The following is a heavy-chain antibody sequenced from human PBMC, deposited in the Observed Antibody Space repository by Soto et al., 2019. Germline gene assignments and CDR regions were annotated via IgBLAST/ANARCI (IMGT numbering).Heavy chain of an antibody. V-gene: IGHV3-30*18. CDR1: GFTFASYG. Sequence: QVQLVGSGGGVVQPGKSLRLSCEGSGFTFASYGIHWVRQGPGKGLEWVAVISPDGNKKYHADSVKGRFSVSRTNSRNPLILEINALSPEDSGLYYVAKAPVAARPFSTHNHFGVDVWGHGTMVIVSS. CDR3: AKAPVAARPFSTHNHFGVDV. J-gene: IGHJ6*02. D-gene: IGHD6-6*01. CDR2: ISPDGNKK.